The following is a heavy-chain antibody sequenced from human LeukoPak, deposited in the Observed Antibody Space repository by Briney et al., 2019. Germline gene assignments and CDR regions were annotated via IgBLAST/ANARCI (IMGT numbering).Heavy chain of an antibody. CDR2: IYYSGST. CDR1: GGSISSYY. CDR3: ARESSSGWYESGV. J-gene: IGHJ4*02. Sequence: SETLSLTCTVSGGSISSYYWSWIRQPPGKGLEWIEYIYYSGSTNYNPSLKSRVTISVDTSKNQFSLKLSSVTAADTAVYYCARESSSGWYESGVWGQGTLVTVSS. V-gene: IGHV4-59*01. D-gene: IGHD6-19*01.